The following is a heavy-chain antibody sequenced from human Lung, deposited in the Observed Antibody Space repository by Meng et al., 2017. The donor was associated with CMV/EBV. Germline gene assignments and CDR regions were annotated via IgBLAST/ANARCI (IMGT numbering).Heavy chain of an antibody. CDR1: GDTFSKHS. Sequence: SSVKVSCKSSGDTFSKHSINWVRQAPGQGLEWMGGIIPKVGITDSAQKLQGRVTITADKSTNTAYMDLRSLRPEDTALYYCAVWRGAPATAPFWSGPFADWGQGTLVTVSS. J-gene: IGHJ4*02. D-gene: IGHD3-3*01. V-gene: IGHV1-69*10. CDR2: IIPKVGIT. CDR3: AVWRGAPATAPFWSGPFAD.